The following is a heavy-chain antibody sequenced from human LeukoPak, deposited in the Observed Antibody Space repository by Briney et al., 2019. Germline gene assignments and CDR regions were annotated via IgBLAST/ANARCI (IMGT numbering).Heavy chain of an antibody. CDR3: ARDREHYVDTALVTTNWFDP. Sequence: SVKVSCKASGGTFSSYAISWVRQAPGQGLEWMGGIIPIFGTANYPQKFQGRVTITTDESTSTAYMELSSLRSEDTAVYYCARDREHYVDTALVTTNWFDPWGQGTLVTVSS. CDR1: GGTFSSYA. D-gene: IGHD5-18*01. V-gene: IGHV1-69*05. J-gene: IGHJ5*02. CDR2: IIPIFGTA.